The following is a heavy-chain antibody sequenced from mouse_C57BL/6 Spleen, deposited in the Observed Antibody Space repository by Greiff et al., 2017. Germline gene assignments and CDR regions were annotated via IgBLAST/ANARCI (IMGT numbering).Heavy chain of an antibody. J-gene: IGHJ3*01. CDR3: EREDDGSDAWFAY. CDR2: IDTNSGGT. Sequence: QVQLQQPGAELVKPGASVKLSCKASGYTFTSYWMHWVQQRPGRGLEWIGRIDTNSGGTKYTEKFKSKATLTVDKPSSTAYMQRSSLTSEDSAVYYCEREDDGSDAWFAYWGQGTLVTVSA. V-gene: IGHV1-72*01. CDR1: GYTFTSYW. D-gene: IGHD2-3*01.